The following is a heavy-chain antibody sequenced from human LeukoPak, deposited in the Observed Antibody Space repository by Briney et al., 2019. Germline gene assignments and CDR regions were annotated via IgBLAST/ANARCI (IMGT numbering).Heavy chain of an antibody. J-gene: IGHJ4*02. CDR3: ARAVEGAAAAY. CDR2: ISNSGSSI. Sequence: GGSLRLSCAASGFTFSSYTVTWVRQAPGKGLEWVSYISNSGSSIYYADSVKGRFTISRDNAKNSLYLQMNSLRAEDTAVYYCARAVEGAAAAYWGQGTLVTVSS. D-gene: IGHD6-13*01. CDR1: GFTFSSYT. V-gene: IGHV3-48*04.